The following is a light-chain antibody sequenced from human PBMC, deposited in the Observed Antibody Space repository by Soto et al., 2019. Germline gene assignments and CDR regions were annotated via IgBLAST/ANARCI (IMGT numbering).Light chain of an antibody. V-gene: IGKV1-39*01. CDR2: AAS. CDR1: QSISTY. Sequence: DIQMTQSPSSLSASVGDRVTVTCRASQSISTYLNWYQQKPGKAPNLLIYAASTLQSGVPSRFSGSGSGTDFTLTISSLQPEDFATYYCQQSYSTPGTLGQGAKVEI. CDR3: QQSYSTPGT. J-gene: IGKJ1*01.